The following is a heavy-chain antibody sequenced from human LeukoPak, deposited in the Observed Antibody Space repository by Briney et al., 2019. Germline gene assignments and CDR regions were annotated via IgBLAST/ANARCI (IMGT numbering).Heavy chain of an antibody. Sequence: PSETLSLTCTVSGGSISSGGYYWSWIRQHPGKGLEWIGYIYYSGSTYYNPSLKSRVTISVDTSKNQFSLKLSSVTAADTAVYYCARSHLWDYYDSSGYPYYYGMDVWGQGTTVTVSS. V-gene: IGHV4-31*03. CDR3: ARSHLWDYYDSSGYPYYYGMDV. CDR1: GGSISSGGYY. J-gene: IGHJ6*02. CDR2: IYYSGST. D-gene: IGHD3-22*01.